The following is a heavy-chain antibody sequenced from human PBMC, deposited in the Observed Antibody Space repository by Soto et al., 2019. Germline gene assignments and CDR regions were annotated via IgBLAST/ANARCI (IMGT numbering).Heavy chain of an antibody. V-gene: IGHV4-31*03. CDR2: IYNNEDT. J-gene: IGHJ4*01. CDR3: ARDSGKFNYFDY. Sequence: QVQLQESGPGLVKPSQTLSLTCSVSGDSVSNGGYYWNWIRQHPGKGLEWIAYIYNNEDTFYNPSIKSRVTISADSSKNEFSLTLTSVTAADTAVYYCARDSGKFNYFDYWGNGILVIVSS. CDR1: GDSVSNGGYY.